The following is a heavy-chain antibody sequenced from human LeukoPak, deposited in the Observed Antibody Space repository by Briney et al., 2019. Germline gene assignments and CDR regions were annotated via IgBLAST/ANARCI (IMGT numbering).Heavy chain of an antibody. CDR1: GFTFSSYW. J-gene: IGHJ4*02. CDR3: AREKGYDFWSGYPHYFDF. CDR2: IKQDGSEK. Sequence: SGGSLRLSCAASGFTFSSYWMSWVRQAPGKGLEWVANIKQDGSEKYYVDSVKGRFTISRDNAKNSLYLKLNSLRAEDTAVYYCAREKGYDFWSGYPHYFDFWGQGTLVSVSS. D-gene: IGHD3-3*01. V-gene: IGHV3-7*01.